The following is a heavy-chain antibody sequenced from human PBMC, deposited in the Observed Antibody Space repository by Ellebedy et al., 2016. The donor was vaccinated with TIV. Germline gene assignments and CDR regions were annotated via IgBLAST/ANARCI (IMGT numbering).Heavy chain of an antibody. D-gene: IGHD6-19*01. Sequence: PGGSLRLSCAASGFSVSSNYMTWVRQAPGKGLEWVSVIYSGHNTHYADSVKGRFPIPRDNAKNPLFLQMNSLRAEDTAVYYWARGPMWLVREGVDYWGQGALVTVSS. J-gene: IGHJ4*02. CDR2: IYSGHNT. CDR3: ARGPMWLVREGVDY. CDR1: GFSVSSNY. V-gene: IGHV3-53*01.